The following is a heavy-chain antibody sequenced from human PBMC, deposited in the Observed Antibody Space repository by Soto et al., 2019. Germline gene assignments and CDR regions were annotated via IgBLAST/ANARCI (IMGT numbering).Heavy chain of an antibody. CDR2: INTVATII. CDR1: GIPLNNYW. J-gene: IGHJ4*01. CDR3: ATVDGRCRSY. V-gene: IGHV3-74*01. Sequence: GGALRLSCAFSGIPLNNYWMHWIRQAPGKGLVWVSHINTVATIINYGVSVKGRVTISRENAENTLYLQMKSLGVEETATYYCATVDGRCRSYWGHGTLVRVSA. D-gene: IGHD5-12*01.